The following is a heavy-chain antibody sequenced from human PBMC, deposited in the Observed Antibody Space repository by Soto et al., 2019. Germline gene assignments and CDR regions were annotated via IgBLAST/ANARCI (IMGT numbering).Heavy chain of an antibody. CDR3: AREPSRGGDYDY. CDR2: IQPDGSET. CDR1: GFTFSGHW. J-gene: IGHJ4*02. D-gene: IGHD3-16*01. Sequence: EVQLVESGGGLVQPGGSLRLSCAASGFTFSGHWMGWVRQALGKGLEWVANIQPDGSETYYGDSLRGRFTISRDNGKNLLTLQMTSLRAKTTAVYYCAREPSRGGDYDYWGQGTRVTVSS. V-gene: IGHV3-7*05.